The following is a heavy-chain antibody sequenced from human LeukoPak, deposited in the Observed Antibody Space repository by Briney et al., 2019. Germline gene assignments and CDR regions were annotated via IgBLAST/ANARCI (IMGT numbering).Heavy chain of an antibody. V-gene: IGHV3-30*04. Sequence: GGSLRLSCAASGCTFSDYTMQWVRQAPGEGLEWVALLPPDGSYQYYADSLKGRFTISRDNFKNALYLQMNSLRLEDTAVYYCARGLHDRSWYGAHWGQGILLSVSS. D-gene: IGHD6-13*01. CDR3: ARGLHDRSWYGAH. CDR1: GCTFSDYT. J-gene: IGHJ4*02. CDR2: LPPDGSYQ.